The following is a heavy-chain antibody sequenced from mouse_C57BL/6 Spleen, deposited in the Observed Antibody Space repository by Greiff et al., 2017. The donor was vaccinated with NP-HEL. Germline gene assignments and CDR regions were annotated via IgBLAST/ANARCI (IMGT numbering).Heavy chain of an antibody. Sequence: VKLMESGPELVKPGASVKLSCKASGYTFTSYDINWVKQRPGQGLEWIGWIYPRAGSTKYNEKFKGKATLTVDTSSSTAYMELHSLTSEDSAVYFCARSDSPYAMDYWGQGTSVTVSS. V-gene: IGHV1-85*01. CDR3: ARSDSPYAMDY. J-gene: IGHJ4*01. CDR1: GYTFTSYD. CDR2: IYPRAGST.